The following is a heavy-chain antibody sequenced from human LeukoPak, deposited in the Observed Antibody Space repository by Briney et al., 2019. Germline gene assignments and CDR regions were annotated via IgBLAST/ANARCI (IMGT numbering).Heavy chain of an antibody. J-gene: IGHJ4*02. D-gene: IGHD6-13*01. V-gene: IGHV4-34*01. Sequence: SGTLSLTCAVYGGSFSGYYWSWIRQPPGKGLEWIGEINHSGSTNYNPSLKSRVTISVDTSKNQFSLKLSSVTAADTAVYYCARVESGYSSSWYPSRRGYYFDYWGQGTLVTVSS. CDR3: ARVESGYSSSWYPSRRGYYFDY. CDR2: INHSGST. CDR1: GGSFSGYY.